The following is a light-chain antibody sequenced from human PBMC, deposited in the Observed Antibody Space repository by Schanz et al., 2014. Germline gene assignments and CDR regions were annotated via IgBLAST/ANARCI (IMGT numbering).Light chain of an antibody. CDR3: SSYTSSSTRGV. CDR2: DVS. V-gene: IGLV2-14*03. CDR1: SNDVGGYDH. Sequence: QSALTQPRSVSGSPGQSVTISCTGTSNDVGGYDHVSWYQQHPGKAPKLIIYDVSNRPSGVSNRFSGSKSGNTASLTISGLQAEDEAEYYCSSYTSSSTRGVFGGGTKLTVL. J-gene: IGLJ3*02.